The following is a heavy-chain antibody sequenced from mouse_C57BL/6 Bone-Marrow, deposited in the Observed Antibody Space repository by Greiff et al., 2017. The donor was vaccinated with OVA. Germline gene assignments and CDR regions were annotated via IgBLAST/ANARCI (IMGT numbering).Heavy chain of an antibody. CDR2: INPNNGGT. CDR1: GYTFTDYY. CDR3: ARCRDGSSSAWFAY. D-gene: IGHD1-1*01. Sequence: VQLQQSGPELVKPGASVKISCKASGYTFTDYYMNWVKQSHGKSLEWIGDINPNNGGTSYNQKFKGKATLTVDKSSSTAYMELRSLTSEDSAVYYCARCRDGSSSAWFAYWGQGTLVTVSA. J-gene: IGHJ3*01. V-gene: IGHV1-26*01.